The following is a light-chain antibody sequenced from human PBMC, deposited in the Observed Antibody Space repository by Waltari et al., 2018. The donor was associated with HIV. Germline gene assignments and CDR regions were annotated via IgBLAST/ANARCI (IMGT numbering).Light chain of an antibody. CDR3: HQYYTTPRT. Sequence: DIVMTQSPDTLALSLGERATINCRSSQSVQYSNNNNYLAWYQQKPGQPPKLRIYWASSRQSGVPDRFSGSGSGTDFTLTISSLQAEDVAVYYCHQYYTTPRTFGQGTKLEIK. CDR1: QSVQYSNNNNY. J-gene: IGKJ2*01. CDR2: WAS. V-gene: IGKV4-1*01.